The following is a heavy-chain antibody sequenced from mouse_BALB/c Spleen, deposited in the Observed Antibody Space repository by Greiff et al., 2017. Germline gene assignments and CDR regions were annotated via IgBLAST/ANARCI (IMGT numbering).Heavy chain of an antibody. CDR1: GFTFSDYY. V-gene: IGHV5-4*02. CDR3: ARDRVYCSSYVSAMDY. J-gene: IGHJ4*01. Sequence: EVKLVESGGGLVKPGGSLKLSCAASGFTFSDYYMYWVRQTPEKRLEWVATISDGGSYTYYPDSVKGRFTISRDNAKNNLYLQMSSLKSEDTAMYYCARDRVYCSSYVSAMDYWGQGTSVTVSS. CDR2: ISDGGSYT. D-gene: IGHD1-1*01.